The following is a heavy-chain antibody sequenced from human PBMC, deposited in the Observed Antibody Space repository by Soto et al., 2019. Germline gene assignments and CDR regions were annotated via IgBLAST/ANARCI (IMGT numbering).Heavy chain of an antibody. V-gene: IGHV3-30-3*01. D-gene: IGHD1-1*01. CDR1: GFTFSNNA. Sequence: QVQLVESGGGVVQPGRSLRLSCAASGFTFSNNAMDWVRQAPGKGLEWVAVISYDGSNKYIAESVKGRFTISRDNSKNTLVLQMNSLRAEDTGGYYCARGTTTSAFSAMDVWGQGTTVTVSS. CDR2: ISYDGSNK. CDR3: ARGTTTSAFSAMDV. J-gene: IGHJ6*02.